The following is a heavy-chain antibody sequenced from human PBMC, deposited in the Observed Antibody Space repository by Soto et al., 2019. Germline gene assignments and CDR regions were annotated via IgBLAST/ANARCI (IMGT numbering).Heavy chain of an antibody. CDR3: ARLPPSNWFDP. V-gene: IGHV4-39*01. J-gene: IGHJ5*02. Sequence: PSETLSLTCTVSGGSISSSSYYWGWIRQPPGKGLEWIGSIYYSGSTYYNPSLKSRVTISVDTSKNQFSLKLSSVTAADTAVYYCARLPPSNWFDPWGQGTLVTVS. CDR2: IYYSGST. CDR1: GGSISSSSYY.